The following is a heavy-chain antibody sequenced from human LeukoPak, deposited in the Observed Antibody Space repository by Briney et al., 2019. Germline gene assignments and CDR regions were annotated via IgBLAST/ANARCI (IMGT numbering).Heavy chain of an antibody. CDR3: ARVRGRGYYGSGSYYRSVPDAFDI. CDR2: IYYSGST. J-gene: IGHJ3*02. CDR1: GGSISCGDYY. V-gene: IGHV4-30-4*01. Sequence: PSETLSLTCTVSGGSISCGDYYWSWIRQPPGKGLEWIGYIYYSGSTYYNPSLKSRVTISVDTSKNQFSLKLSSVTAADTAVYYCARVRGRGYYGSGSYYRSVPDAFDIWGQGTMVTVSS. D-gene: IGHD3-10*01.